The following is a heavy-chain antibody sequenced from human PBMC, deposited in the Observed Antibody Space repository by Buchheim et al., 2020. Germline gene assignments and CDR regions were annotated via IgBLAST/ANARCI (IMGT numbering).Heavy chain of an antibody. CDR2: INPNSGGT. D-gene: IGHD6-13*01. CDR1: GYTFTDYH. Sequence: QVQLVQSGAEVKNPGASVRVSCKTSGYTFTDYHIHWMRQAPGQGLEWMGCINPNSGGTTYGQNFQGRITMTRDTSFSTVYMDLNTLKSDDTAVFYCGLLSVAAGNWNFDLWGRGTL. V-gene: IGHV1-2*02. J-gene: IGHJ2*01. CDR3: GLLSVAAGNWNFDL.